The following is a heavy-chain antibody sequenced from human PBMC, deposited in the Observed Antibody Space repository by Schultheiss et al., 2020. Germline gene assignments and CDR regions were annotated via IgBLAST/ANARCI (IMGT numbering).Heavy chain of an antibody. J-gene: IGHJ4*02. CDR1: GFTFSSYG. Sequence: GGSLRLSCAASGFTFSSYGMTWVRQAPGKGLEWVSAISDSGDNTYYADSLKGRFTISRDNSKNTLYLQMNSLRAEDTAVYFCAKDYLYDYVYWGQGTLVTVSS. V-gene: IGHV3-23*01. CDR2: ISDSGDNT. D-gene: IGHD3-16*01. CDR3: AKDYLYDYVY.